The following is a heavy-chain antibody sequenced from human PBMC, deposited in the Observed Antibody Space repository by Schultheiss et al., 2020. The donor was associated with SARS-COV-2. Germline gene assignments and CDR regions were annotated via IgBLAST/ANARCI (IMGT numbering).Heavy chain of an antibody. CDR2: IYYSGST. D-gene: IGHD2-2*01. J-gene: IGHJ4*02. Sequence: LRLSCTVSGGSISSGGYYWSWIRQHPGKGLEWIGYIYYSGSTYYNPSLKSRVTISVDTSKNQFSLKLSSVTAADTAVYYCASGDCSSTSCYAGPGYWGQGTLVTVSS. CDR1: GGSISSGGYY. V-gene: IGHV4-31*03. CDR3: ASGDCSSTSCYAGPGY.